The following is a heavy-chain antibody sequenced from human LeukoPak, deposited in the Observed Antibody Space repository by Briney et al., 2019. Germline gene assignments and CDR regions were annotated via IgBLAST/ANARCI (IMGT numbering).Heavy chain of an antibody. V-gene: IGHV3-30*03. CDR3: ARVDDLDAFDT. CDR2: IADDGSNA. D-gene: IGHD2-2*03. J-gene: IGHJ3*02. CDR1: GFTINNHA. Sequence: GGSLRLSCAASGFTINNHALHWVRQAPGKGLEWVAVIADDGSNAYYADSVKGRFTISRDNSNNRLYLQMNGLRTEDTAVYYCARVDDLDAFDTWGQGTMVTVSS.